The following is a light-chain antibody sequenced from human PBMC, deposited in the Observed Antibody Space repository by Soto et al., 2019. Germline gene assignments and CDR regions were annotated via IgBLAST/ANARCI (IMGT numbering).Light chain of an antibody. V-gene: IGLV2-14*01. Sequence: QSALAQPASVSGSPGQSITISCTGTSGDIGSYNRVSWYQQHPGKAPKPIIYEVTDRPSGVSNRFSGSKSGNTASLTISGLQAEDEAEYYCQSYDNSLSGPVVFGGGTKVTVL. CDR2: EVT. CDR1: SGDIGSYNR. CDR3: QSYDNSLSGPVV. J-gene: IGLJ3*02.